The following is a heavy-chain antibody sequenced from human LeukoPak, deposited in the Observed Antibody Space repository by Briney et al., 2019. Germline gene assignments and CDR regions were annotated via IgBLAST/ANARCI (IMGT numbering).Heavy chain of an antibody. Sequence: PGGSLRLSCAASGFTFSSYWMHWVRQAPGKGLVWVSRINSDGSSTSYADSVKGRFTISRDNAKNTLYLQMNSLRAEDTAVYYCARRSSGSPPYYFDYWGQGTLVTVSS. CDR3: ARRSSGSPPYYFDY. J-gene: IGHJ4*02. CDR1: GFTFSSYW. D-gene: IGHD1-26*01. V-gene: IGHV3-74*01. CDR2: INSDGSST.